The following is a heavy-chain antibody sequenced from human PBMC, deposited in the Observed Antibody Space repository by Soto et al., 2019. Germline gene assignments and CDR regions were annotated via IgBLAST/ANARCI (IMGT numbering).Heavy chain of an antibody. J-gene: IGHJ4*02. CDR1: GFTVSSHI. CDR3: VRGDYGRSGVDY. Sequence: PGGSLRLSCAASGFTVSSHIMSWVRQAPGKGLEWVSVIYSGDNTYYADSVKGRFTISRDNSKNTLYLQMNSLRAEDTAVYYCVRGDYGRSGVDYWGQGTLVTVSS. CDR2: IYSGDNT. D-gene: IGHD4-17*01. V-gene: IGHV3-53*01.